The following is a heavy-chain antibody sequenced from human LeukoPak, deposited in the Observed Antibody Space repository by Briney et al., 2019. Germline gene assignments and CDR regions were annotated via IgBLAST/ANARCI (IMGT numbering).Heavy chain of an antibody. D-gene: IGHD1-26*01. CDR3: ARLIVGATSWFDP. CDR1: GGSISSYY. J-gene: IGHJ5*02. CDR2: ISYTGST. V-gene: IGHV4-59*08. Sequence: SETLSLTCTVSGGSISSYYWSWIRQPPGKGLEWIGYISYTGSTNYNPSLKSRVTISVDTSKHQFSLKLNSVTAADTAVYYCARLIVGATSWFDPWGQGTLVTVSS.